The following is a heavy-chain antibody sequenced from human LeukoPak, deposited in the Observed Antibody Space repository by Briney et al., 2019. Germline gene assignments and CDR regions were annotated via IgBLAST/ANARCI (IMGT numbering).Heavy chain of an antibody. D-gene: IGHD6-13*01. Sequence: SETLSLTCTVSGGSISSGDYYWSWIRRPPGKGLEWIGYIYYSGSTYYNPSLKSRVTISVDTSKNQFSLKLSSVTAADTAVYYCARVEAAAGPLNSFWFDPWGQGTLVTVSS. CDR1: GGSISSGDYY. J-gene: IGHJ5*02. CDR2: IYYSGST. CDR3: ARVEAAAGPLNSFWFDP. V-gene: IGHV4-30-4*01.